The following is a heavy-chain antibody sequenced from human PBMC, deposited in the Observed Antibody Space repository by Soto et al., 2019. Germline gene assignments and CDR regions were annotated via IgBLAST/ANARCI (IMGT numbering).Heavy chain of an antibody. CDR1: GGTFSSHA. CDR2: IIPIFGTA. J-gene: IGHJ3*02. CDR3: ARDPASYYDSSGYYPGAFDI. Sequence: SVKVSCKASGGTFSSHAISWVRQAPGQGIERKREIIPIFGTANYAQKFQGRVTITADKSTSTAYMELSSLRSEDTALYYCARDPASYYDSSGYYPGAFDIWGQGTMVTVS. V-gene: IGHV1-69*06. D-gene: IGHD3-22*01.